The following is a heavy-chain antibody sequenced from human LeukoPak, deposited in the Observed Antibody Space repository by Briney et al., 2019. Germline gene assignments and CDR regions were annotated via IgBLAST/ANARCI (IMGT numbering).Heavy chain of an antibody. Sequence: ASVKVSCKASGYTFTSYGISWVRQAPGQGLEWMGWISAYNGNTNYAQKLQGRVTITADESTSTAYMELSSLRSEDTAVYYCARGRYCSSTSCYTGPDYWGQGTLVTVSS. D-gene: IGHD2-2*02. J-gene: IGHJ4*02. CDR1: GYTFTSYG. CDR2: ISAYNGNT. V-gene: IGHV1-18*01. CDR3: ARGRYCSSTSCYTGPDY.